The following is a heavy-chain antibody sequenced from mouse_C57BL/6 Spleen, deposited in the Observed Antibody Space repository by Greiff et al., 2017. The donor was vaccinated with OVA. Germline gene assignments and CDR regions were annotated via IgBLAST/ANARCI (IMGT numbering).Heavy chain of an antibody. CDR2: IRSKSNNYAT. Sequence: EVQRVESGGGLVQPKGSLKLSCAASGFSFNTYAMHWVRQAPGQGLEWVARIRSKSNNYATYYADSVKDRLTITRDESVSMLYFQVNDVKTGDTAMYYCYAFDVWGTGTTVTVSS. J-gene: IGHJ1*03. CDR3: YAFDV. CDR1: GFSFNTYA. D-gene: IGHD6-5*01. V-gene: IGHV10-1*01.